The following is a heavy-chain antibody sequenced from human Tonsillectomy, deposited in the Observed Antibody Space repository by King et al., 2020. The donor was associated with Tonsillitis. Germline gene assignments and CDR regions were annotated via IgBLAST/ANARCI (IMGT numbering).Heavy chain of an antibody. CDR1: GFSLSDAW. CDR3: NSFRLDSQIGL. D-gene: IGHD3/OR15-3a*01. V-gene: IGHV3-15*07. CDR2: IKSQTDGGTI. Sequence: VLLVESGGGLVKPGGSLRLSCVGSGFSLSDAWMNWVRQAPGKGLEWVGRIKSQTDGGTIDYAAPVKGRFTISRDDSTNTLYVQMDSLKTEDTAVYYCNSFRLDSQIGLWGRGTLDTVPS. J-gene: IGHJ4*02.